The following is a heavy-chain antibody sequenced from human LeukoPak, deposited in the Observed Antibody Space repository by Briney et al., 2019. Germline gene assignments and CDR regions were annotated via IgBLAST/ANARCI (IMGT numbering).Heavy chain of an antibody. CDR1: GYTFTSYD. Sequence: GASVTVSCKASGYTFTSYDINWVRQATGQGLEWMGWTNTNSGNTGYAQKFQGRVTITRNSSISTAYMELSSLRSEDTAVYYCARVRYSSSWYTNWFDPWGQGTLVTVSS. D-gene: IGHD6-13*01. CDR2: TNTNSGNT. CDR3: ARVRYSSSWYTNWFDP. V-gene: IGHV1-8*03. J-gene: IGHJ5*02.